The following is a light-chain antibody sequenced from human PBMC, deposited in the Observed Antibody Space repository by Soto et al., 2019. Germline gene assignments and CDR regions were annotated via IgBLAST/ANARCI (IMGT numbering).Light chain of an antibody. J-gene: IGLJ2*01. Sequence: QSALTQPASVSGSPGQSITISCTRSSTDFENYNLVSWYQHCPDKAPKLIIYEGTKRPSEISDRFSASKSGNTASLTISGLQAEDEADYYCCSHAGRGSVLFGGGTKLTVL. CDR2: EGT. CDR1: STDFENYNL. V-gene: IGLV2-23*01. CDR3: CSHAGRGSVL.